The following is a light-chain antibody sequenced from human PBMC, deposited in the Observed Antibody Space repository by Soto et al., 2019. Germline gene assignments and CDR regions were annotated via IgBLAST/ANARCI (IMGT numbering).Light chain of an antibody. CDR1: QSISSRY. Sequence: EIVLTQSPGTLSLSRGERATLSCRASQSISSRYLAWYQQKPGQAPRLLMYGVSSRATGTPDRFSGSGSGTDFTLTISRLEPEDFAVYHCQQYDSSPTFGQGTKVDI. CDR3: QQYDSSPT. V-gene: IGKV3-20*01. J-gene: IGKJ1*01. CDR2: GVS.